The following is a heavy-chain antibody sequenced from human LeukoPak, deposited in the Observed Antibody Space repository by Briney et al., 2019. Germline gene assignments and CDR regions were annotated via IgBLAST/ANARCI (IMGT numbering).Heavy chain of an antibody. CDR1: GGSISSYY. V-gene: IGHV4-59*08. Sequence: PSETLSLTCTVSGGSISSYYWSWIRQPPGKGLEWIGYIYYSGSTNYNPSLKSRVTISVDTSKNQFSLKLSSATAADTAVYYCARSRGSGFSYWGQGTLVTVSS. CDR3: ARSRGSGFSY. CDR2: IYYSGST. J-gene: IGHJ4*02. D-gene: IGHD6-19*01.